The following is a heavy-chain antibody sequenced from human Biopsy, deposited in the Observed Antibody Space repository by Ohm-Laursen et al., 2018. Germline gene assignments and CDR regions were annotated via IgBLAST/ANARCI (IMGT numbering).Heavy chain of an antibody. CDR2: VYYSGTT. D-gene: IGHD2/OR15-2a*01. V-gene: IGHV4-59*07. J-gene: IGHJ6*02. CDR3: TRATNSTGWPYYYFYGVDI. CDR1: GGSISSDW. Sequence: PSDTLSLTCTVSGGSISSDWWSWIRQTPGKGLEWIGYVYYSGTTTYNPSLRSRVTISVDTSMNQISLRPQSVTAADTAIYYCTRATNSTGWPYYYFYGVDIWGQGTTVTVSS.